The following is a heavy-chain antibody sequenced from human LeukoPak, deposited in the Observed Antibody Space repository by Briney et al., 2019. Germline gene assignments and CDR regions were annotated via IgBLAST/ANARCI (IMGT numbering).Heavy chain of an antibody. CDR3: ARGEQQLVQSWFDP. Sequence: PSETLSLTCTVSGGSISSGDYYWSWIRQPPGKGLEWIGYIYYSGSTYYNPSLKSRVTISVDTSKNQFSLKLSSVTAADTAVYYCARGEQQLVQSWFDPWGQGTLVTVFS. D-gene: IGHD6-13*01. J-gene: IGHJ5*02. V-gene: IGHV4-30-4*08. CDR1: GGSISSGDYY. CDR2: IYYSGST.